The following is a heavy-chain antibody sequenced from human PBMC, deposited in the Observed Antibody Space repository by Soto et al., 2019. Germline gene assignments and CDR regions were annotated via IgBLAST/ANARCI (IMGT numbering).Heavy chain of an antibody. V-gene: IGHV3-49*04. J-gene: IGHJ6*02. Sequence: GGSLRLSCTASGFTFGDYAMSWVRQAPGKGLEWVGFIRSKAYGGTTEYAASVKGRFTISRDASKSIAYLQMNSLKTEDTAVYYCTRVGYSSGWYHYYYYYGMDVWGQGTTVTVSS. CDR3: TRVGYSSGWYHYYYYYGMDV. CDR1: GFTFGDYA. CDR2: IRSKAYGGTT. D-gene: IGHD6-19*01.